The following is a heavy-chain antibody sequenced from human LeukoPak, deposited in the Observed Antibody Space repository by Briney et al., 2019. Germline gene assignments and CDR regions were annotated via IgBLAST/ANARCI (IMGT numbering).Heavy chain of an antibody. CDR3: ATQIGGPVLYRHWVFDP. CDR2: FDPEDGET. V-gene: IGHV1-24*01. Sequence: ASVKVSRKVSGYTLTELSMHCVRHAPGKGVERVGGFDPEDGETIYAQKFQGRVTMTEDTSTDTAYMELSSLRSEDTAVYYCATQIGGPVLYRHWVFDPWGQGTLVTVSS. D-gene: IGHD2-15*01. J-gene: IGHJ5*02. CDR1: GYTLTELS.